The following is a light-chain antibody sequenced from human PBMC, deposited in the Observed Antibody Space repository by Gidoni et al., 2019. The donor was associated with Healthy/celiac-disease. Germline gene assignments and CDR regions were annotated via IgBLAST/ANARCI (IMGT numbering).Light chain of an antibody. CDR1: QSVSSF. Sequence: ELGLTQSPATLSLSPGERATLSCRASQSVSSFLAWYQQKPGQAPRLLIYDASNRATGTPARCSGSGSGTDSTLTISSLEPEDFAVYYCQQRSNWPTFGQGTKLEIK. J-gene: IGKJ2*01. CDR3: QQRSNWPT. CDR2: DAS. V-gene: IGKV3-11*01.